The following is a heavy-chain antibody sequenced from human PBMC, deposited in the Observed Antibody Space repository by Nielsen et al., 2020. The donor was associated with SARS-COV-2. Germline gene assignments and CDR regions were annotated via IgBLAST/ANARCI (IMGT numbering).Heavy chain of an antibody. CDR3: ARKTCGSTSCPFGY. CDR2: INTKTGDP. J-gene: IGHJ4*02. V-gene: IGHV7-4-1*02. CDR1: GYSFNMYT. Sequence: ASVKVSCKASGYSFNMYTMNWVRQAPGQGLEWMGWINTKTGDPTYAQGFSGRFVFSVDTSVTPAYLQISSLEAEDTAVYYCARKTCGSTSCPFGYWGQGTLVTVSS. D-gene: IGHD2-2*01.